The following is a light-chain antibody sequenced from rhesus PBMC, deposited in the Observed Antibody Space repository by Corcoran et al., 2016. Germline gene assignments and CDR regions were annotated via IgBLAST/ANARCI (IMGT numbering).Light chain of an antibody. V-gene: IGKV3-24*04. Sequence: ETVVTQSPATLSLSPGERATLSCRASQSVGSYLAWYQQKAGQAPRLLLHGASRRAPGTPYRVSGSCAGTVFTLPISSLEPEDVGVYYCQQSSNLSPSFGQGTKVEIK. J-gene: IGKJ2*01. CDR2: GAS. CDR1: QSVGSY. CDR3: QQSSNLSPS.